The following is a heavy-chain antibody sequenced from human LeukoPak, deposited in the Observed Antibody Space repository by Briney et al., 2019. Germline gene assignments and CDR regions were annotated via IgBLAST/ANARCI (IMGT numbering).Heavy chain of an antibody. D-gene: IGHD5-24*01. CDR3: ARHGNRRWLQPDY. CDR1: GYSFSSYW. CDR2: IYPGDSDT. V-gene: IGHV5-51*01. J-gene: IGHJ4*02. Sequence: GESLKISCKGSGYSFSSYWIGWVRQMPGKGLEWMGIIYPGDSDTRYSPSFQGQVTISADKSISTAYLQWSSLKASDTAMYYCARHGNRRWLQPDYWGQGTLVTVSS.